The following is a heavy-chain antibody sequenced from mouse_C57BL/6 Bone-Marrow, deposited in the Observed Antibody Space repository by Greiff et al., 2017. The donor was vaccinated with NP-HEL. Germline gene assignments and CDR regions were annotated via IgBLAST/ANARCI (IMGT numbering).Heavy chain of an antibody. CDR1: GYTFTSYW. J-gene: IGHJ1*03. V-gene: IGHV1-5*01. Sequence: VQLQQSGTVLARPGASVKMSCKTSGYTFTSYWMHWVKQRPGQGLEWIGAIYPGNSDTSYNQKFKGKAKLTAVTSASTAYMELSSLTNEDSAVYYCTGFYGNYARFDVWGTGTTVTVSS. CDR2: IYPGNSDT. CDR3: TGFYGNYARFDV. D-gene: IGHD2-1*01.